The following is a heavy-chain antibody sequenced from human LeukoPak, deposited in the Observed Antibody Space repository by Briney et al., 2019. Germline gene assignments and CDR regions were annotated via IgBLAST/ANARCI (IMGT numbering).Heavy chain of an antibody. J-gene: IGHJ4*02. CDR2: IRYDGTIK. D-gene: IGHD3-22*01. CDR3: ATLPYYYDSSGSYYFDY. Sequence: GGSLRLSCAASGFTFSSYAMSWVRQTPGKGLEWVAMIRYDGTIKYYADSVKGRFTVSRDNSKNTLYLQMNSLRVEDTAVYYCATLPYYYDSSGSYYFDYWGQGTLVTVSS. CDR1: GFTFSSYA. V-gene: IGHV3-30*02.